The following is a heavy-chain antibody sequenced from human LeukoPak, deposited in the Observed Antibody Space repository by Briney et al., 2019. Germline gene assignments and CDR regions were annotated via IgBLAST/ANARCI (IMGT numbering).Heavy chain of an antibody. D-gene: IGHD7-27*01. Sequence: PGGSLRRSCAASGFTFTRHSMNWVRQAPGKGLERVSSISTSSTYIYYADSVKGRFTISRDNAKNSLYLQMNSLKPEDTAVYYCSRHPQTGDTFDLWGQGTMVTVSS. CDR3: SRHPQTGDTFDL. V-gene: IGHV3-21*04. J-gene: IGHJ3*01. CDR1: GFTFTRHS. CDR2: ISTSSTYI.